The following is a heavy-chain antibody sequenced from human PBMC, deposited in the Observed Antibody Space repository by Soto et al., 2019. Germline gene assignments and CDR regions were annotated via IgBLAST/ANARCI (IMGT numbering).Heavy chain of an antibody. CDR1: AGSISRYY. V-gene: IGHV4-59*01. D-gene: IGHD5-18*01. CDR3: VGSLMSRAMESFDY. Sequence: HVQLQEWGPGLVKPSGPLSLTCSVSAGSISRYYWGWVRQSPGEGVEWVAHISYTVDASYNPSLKSRVTISLETSKNQIALRLMSVTAADTAVYYCVGSLMSRAMESFDYWGQGTLVTVTS. J-gene: IGHJ4*02. CDR2: ISYTVDA.